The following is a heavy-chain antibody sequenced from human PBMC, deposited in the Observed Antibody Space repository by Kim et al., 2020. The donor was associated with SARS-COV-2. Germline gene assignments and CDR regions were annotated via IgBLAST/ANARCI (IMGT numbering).Heavy chain of an antibody. Sequence: TKCAQQFQGTVTMTRDTSTNTVYMELSSLRSDDTAVYYCAREPAGYYYKDYWGQGTLVTVSA. V-gene: IGHV1-46*01. CDR2: T. D-gene: IGHD3-10*01. CDR3: AREPAGYYYKDY. J-gene: IGHJ4*02.